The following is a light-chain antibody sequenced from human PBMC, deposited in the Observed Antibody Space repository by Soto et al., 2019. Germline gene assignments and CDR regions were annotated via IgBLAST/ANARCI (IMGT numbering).Light chain of an antibody. CDR3: QQYNNWPFS. CDR1: QSVDIS. J-gene: IGKJ5*01. CDR2: GAS. V-gene: IGKV3-15*01. Sequence: EVVLTQSQPTLPLSPGDRASLSCSASQSVDISLAWYQQKPGQAPRLLIYGASTRATGIPARFSGSGSGTEFTLTISSLQSEDFAVYYCQQYNNWPFSFGQGTRLEIK.